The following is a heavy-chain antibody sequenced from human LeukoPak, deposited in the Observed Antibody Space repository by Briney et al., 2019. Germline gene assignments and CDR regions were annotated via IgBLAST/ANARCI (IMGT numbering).Heavy chain of an antibody. CDR2: IYYSGST. D-gene: IGHD3-22*01. Sequence: SETLSLTCTVSGGSISSYYWSWIRQPPGKGLEWIGYIYYSGSTNYNPSLKGRVTISVDTSKNQFSLKLSSVTAADTAVYYCASLTYYYDSSGYYSGAFDIWGQGTMVTVSS. CDR1: GGSISSYY. J-gene: IGHJ3*02. CDR3: ASLTYYYDSSGYYSGAFDI. V-gene: IGHV4-59*01.